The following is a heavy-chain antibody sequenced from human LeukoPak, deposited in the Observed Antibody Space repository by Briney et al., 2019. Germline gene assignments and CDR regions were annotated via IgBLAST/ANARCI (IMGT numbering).Heavy chain of an antibody. V-gene: IGHV4-34*01. J-gene: IGHJ4*02. CDR1: GGSFSGYY. CDR2: INHSGST. Sequence: SETLSLTCAVYGGSFSGYYWSWIRQPPGKGLECIGEINHSGSTNYNPSLKSRVTISVDTSKNQFSLKLSSVTAADTAVYYCARGVNSSWYGEGYYFDYWGQGTLVTVSS. D-gene: IGHD6-13*01. CDR3: ARGVNSSWYGEGYYFDY.